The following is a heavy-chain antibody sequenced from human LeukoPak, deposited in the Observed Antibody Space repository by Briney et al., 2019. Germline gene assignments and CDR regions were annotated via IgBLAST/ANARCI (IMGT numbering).Heavy chain of an antibody. CDR2: ISNSGGST. CDR3: AKTMGAIDHDY. Sequence: GGSLRLSCAASGFTFSDFAMSWVRQAPGKGLEWVSTISNSGGSTYNADSVKGRFTISRDNSKNTLYLQMNSLRAEDTAVYFCAKTMGAIDHDYWGQGTLVTVSS. V-gene: IGHV3-23*01. CDR1: GFTFSDFA. J-gene: IGHJ4*02. D-gene: IGHD1-26*01.